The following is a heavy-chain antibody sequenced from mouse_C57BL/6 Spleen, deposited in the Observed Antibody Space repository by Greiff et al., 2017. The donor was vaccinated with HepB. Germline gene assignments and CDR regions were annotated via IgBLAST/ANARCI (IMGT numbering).Heavy chain of an antibody. D-gene: IGHD4-1*01. CDR1: GYSFTGYY. V-gene: IGHV1-42*01. CDR3: ARSWDRRYAMDY. J-gene: IGHJ4*01. Sequence: EVQLQQSGPELVKPGASVKISCKASGYSFTGYYMNWVKQSPDKSLEWIGEMNPSTGGTTYNQKFKAKATLTVDKSSSTAYMQLKSLTSEDSAVYYCARSWDRRYAMDYWGQVTSVTVAS. CDR2: MNPSTGGT.